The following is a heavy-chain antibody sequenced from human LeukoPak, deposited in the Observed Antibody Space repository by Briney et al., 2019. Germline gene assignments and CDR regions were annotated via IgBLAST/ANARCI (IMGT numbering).Heavy chain of an antibody. V-gene: IGHV3-48*01. CDR2: ISSSSSAI. CDR1: GFTFSSYS. Sequence: GGSLRLSCAASGFTFSSYSMNWVRQAPGKGLEWVSSISSSSSAIYYADSVKGRFTISRDNAKNSLYLQMNSLRAEDTAVYYCVRDLDSVAFLWGQGTLVTVSS. D-gene: IGHD3/OR15-3a*01. J-gene: IGHJ4*02. CDR3: VRDLDSVAFL.